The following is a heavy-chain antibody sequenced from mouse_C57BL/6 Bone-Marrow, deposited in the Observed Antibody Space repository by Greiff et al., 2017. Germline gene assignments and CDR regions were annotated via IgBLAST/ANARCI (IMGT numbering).Heavy chain of an antibody. J-gene: IGHJ1*03. Sequence: EVHLVESGAGLVKPGGSLKLSCAASGFTFSSYAMSWVRQTPEKRLEWVAYICRGGDYIYYADTVKGRFTISRDTARNTLYLQMSSLKSEDTAMYYGTRDRGWEGYFDVWGKGTTVTVSS. CDR3: TRDRGWEGYFDV. CDR2: ICRGGDYI. CDR1: GFTFSSYA. V-gene: IGHV5-9-1*02. D-gene: IGHD3-3*01.